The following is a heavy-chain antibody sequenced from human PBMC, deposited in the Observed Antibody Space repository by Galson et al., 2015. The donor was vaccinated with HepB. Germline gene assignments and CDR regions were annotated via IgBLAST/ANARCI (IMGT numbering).Heavy chain of an antibody. CDR3: ARDRVDAAM. V-gene: IGHV3-33*01. D-gene: IGHD5-18*01. CDR1: GFTFRSYG. Sequence: LRLSCAVSGFTFRSYGIHWVRQAPGKGLEWVAVIWYDGTNKYYGDSVRGRFTISRDNSKNTLYLQMNSLRVEDTAVYYCARDRVDAAMWGQGTLVTVSS. CDR2: IWYDGTNK. J-gene: IGHJ4*02.